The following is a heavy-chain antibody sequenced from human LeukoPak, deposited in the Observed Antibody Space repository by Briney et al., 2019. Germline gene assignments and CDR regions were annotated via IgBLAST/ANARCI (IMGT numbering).Heavy chain of an antibody. V-gene: IGHV3-23*01. CDR3: AKDRTATQFDY. CDR2: ISGSGGST. Sequence: GGSLRLSCAASGFTFSSYWMNWVRQAPGKGLEWVSAISGSGGSTYYADSVKGRFTISRDNSKNTLYLQMNSLRAEDTAVYYCAKDRTATQFDYWGQGTLVTVSS. J-gene: IGHJ4*02. CDR1: GFTFSSYW.